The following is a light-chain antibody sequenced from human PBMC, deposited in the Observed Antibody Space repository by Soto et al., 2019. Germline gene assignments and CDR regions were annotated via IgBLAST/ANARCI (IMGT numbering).Light chain of an antibody. J-gene: IGKJ4*01. CDR1: QSLLHRNGKNY. V-gene: IGKV2-28*01. Sequence: DIVMTQSPLSLPVTPGESASISCRSSQSLLHRNGKNYLACYLQRPGQSPQLLIYLGSNRASGVPDRFSGSGSGTDFTLKITRVEAEDVGVYYCMKALQTPLTFGGGTKVEIK. CDR3: MKALQTPLT. CDR2: LGS.